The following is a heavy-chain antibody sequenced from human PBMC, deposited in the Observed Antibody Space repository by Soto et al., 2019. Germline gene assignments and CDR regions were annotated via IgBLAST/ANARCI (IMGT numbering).Heavy chain of an antibody. J-gene: IGHJ5*02. CDR3: ARVLAITIFGVVTPDNWFDP. Sequence: SETLSLTCAVYGGSFSGYYWSWIRQPPGKGLEWIGEINHSGSTNYNPSLKSRVTISVDTSKNQFSLKLSSVTAADTAVYYCARVLAITIFGVVTPDNWFDPWGQGTLVTVSS. CDR1: GGSFSGYY. CDR2: INHSGST. D-gene: IGHD3-3*01. V-gene: IGHV4-34*01.